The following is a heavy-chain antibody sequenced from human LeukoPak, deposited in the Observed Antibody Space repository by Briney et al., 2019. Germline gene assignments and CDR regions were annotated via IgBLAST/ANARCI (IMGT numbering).Heavy chain of an antibody. CDR3: ARESDSSGAYYFDY. V-gene: IGHV1-69*05. J-gene: IGHJ4*02. CDR1: VGTFSSYA. CDR2: VIPIFGTA. D-gene: IGHD3-22*01. Sequence: SVKVSCKASVGTFSSYAISWVRQAPRQGLEWMGGVIPIFGTANYAQKFHGRVTITTDESTSTAYMELSSLRSEDTAVYYCARESDSSGAYYFDYWGQGTLVTVSS.